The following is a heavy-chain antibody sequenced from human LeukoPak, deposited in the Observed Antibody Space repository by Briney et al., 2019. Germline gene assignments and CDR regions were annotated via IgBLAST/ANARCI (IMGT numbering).Heavy chain of an antibody. CDR2: ISGSGGST. Sequence: GGSLRLSCAASGFTFSSYAMSWVRQAPGKGLEWVSAISGSGGSTYYADSVKGRFTISRDNSKNRLYLQMNSLRAEDTAVYYCAKDHHDYGDPQAFDIWGQGTMVTVSS. D-gene: IGHD4-17*01. J-gene: IGHJ3*02. V-gene: IGHV3-23*01. CDR3: AKDHHDYGDPQAFDI. CDR1: GFTFSSYA.